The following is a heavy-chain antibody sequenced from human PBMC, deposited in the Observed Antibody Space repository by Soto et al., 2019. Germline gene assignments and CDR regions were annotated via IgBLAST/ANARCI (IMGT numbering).Heavy chain of an antibody. J-gene: IGHJ4*02. CDR2: IDPSDSYT. CDR1: GYSFTSYW. Sequence: LGESLKISCKGSGYSFTSYWISWVRQMPGKGLEWMGRIDPSDSYTNYSPSFQGHVTISADKSISTAYLQWSSLKASDTAMYYCARQDYGDYVSNDYWGQGTLVTVSS. D-gene: IGHD4-17*01. V-gene: IGHV5-10-1*01. CDR3: ARQDYGDYVSNDY.